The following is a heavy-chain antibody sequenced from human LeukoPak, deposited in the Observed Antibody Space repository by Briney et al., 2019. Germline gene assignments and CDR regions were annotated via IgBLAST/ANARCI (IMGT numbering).Heavy chain of an antibody. CDR3: ARGYSYGYSLIDY. CDR1: GGSISSYY. CDR2: IYYSGST. Sequence: SETLSLTCTVSGGSISSYYWSWIRRPPGKGLEWIGYIYYSGSTNYNPSLKSRVTISVDTSKNQFSLKLSSVTAADTAVYYCARGYSYGYSLIDYWGQGTLVTVSS. D-gene: IGHD5-18*01. V-gene: IGHV4-59*01. J-gene: IGHJ4*02.